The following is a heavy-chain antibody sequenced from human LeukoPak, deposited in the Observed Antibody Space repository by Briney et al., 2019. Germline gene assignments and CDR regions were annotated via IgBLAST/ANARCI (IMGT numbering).Heavy chain of an antibody. J-gene: IGHJ4*02. Sequence: VASVKVSCKASGGTFSSYAISWVRQAPAQGLEWMGGIIPIFGTANYAQKFQGRVTITADKSTSTAYMELSSLRSEDTAVYYCARGYCSGGSCDGFDYWGQGTLVTVSS. V-gene: IGHV1-69*06. CDR1: GGTFSSYA. D-gene: IGHD2-15*01. CDR2: IIPIFGTA. CDR3: ARGYCSGGSCDGFDY.